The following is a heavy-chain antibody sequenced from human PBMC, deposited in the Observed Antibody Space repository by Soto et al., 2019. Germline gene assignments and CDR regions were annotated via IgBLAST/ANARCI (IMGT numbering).Heavy chain of an antibody. CDR1: GYTFTSYA. CDR3: ARDGVRGVSGYYDY. Sequence: QVQLVQSGAEVKKPGASVKVSCNASGYTFTSYAMRWVRQAPGQRLEWMGWINAGNGNTKYSQKVQGRVTITRETSASTPYVELGSRRSEDTAVYYCARDGVRGVSGYYDYWGQGTRVTVSS. CDR2: INAGNGNT. J-gene: IGHJ4*02. D-gene: IGHD3-10*01. V-gene: IGHV1-3*01.